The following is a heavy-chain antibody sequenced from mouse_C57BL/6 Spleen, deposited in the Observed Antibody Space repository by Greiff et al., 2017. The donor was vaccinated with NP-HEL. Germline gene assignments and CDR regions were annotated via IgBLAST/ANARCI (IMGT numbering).Heavy chain of an antibody. D-gene: IGHD4-1*01. CDR1: GYAFSSYW. CDR2: IYPGDGDT. J-gene: IGHJ3*01. V-gene: IGHV1-80*01. CDR3: AREGALTGTYGFAY. Sequence: QVQLQQSGAELVKPGASVKISCKASGYAFSSYWMNWVKQRPGKGLEWIGQIYPGDGDTNYNGKFKGKATLTADKSSSTAYMQLSSLTSEDSAVYFCAREGALTGTYGFAYWGQGTLVTVSA.